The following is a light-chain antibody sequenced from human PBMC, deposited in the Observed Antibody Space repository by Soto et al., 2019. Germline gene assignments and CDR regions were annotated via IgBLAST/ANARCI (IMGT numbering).Light chain of an antibody. J-gene: IGKJ2*01. CDR1: QSVSSNY. V-gene: IGKV3-20*01. CDR2: GAS. Sequence: EIVLTQSPGTLSLSPGERAPLSCRASQSVSSNYIAWYQQNPGQAPRLLIYGASTRATGIPDRFSGSGSGTDFTLTISRLEPEDFAVYFCQQYGRSPPFAFGQGTKVEIK. CDR3: QQYGRSPPFA.